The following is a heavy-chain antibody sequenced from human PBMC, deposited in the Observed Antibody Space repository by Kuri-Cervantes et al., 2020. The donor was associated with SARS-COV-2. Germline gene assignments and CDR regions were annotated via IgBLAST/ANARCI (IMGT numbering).Heavy chain of an antibody. CDR3: ARDRRGATRPDAFDI. CDR2: INPNSGGT. V-gene: IGHV1-2*02. CDR1: GYTFTGYY. J-gene: IGHJ3*02. D-gene: IGHD3-10*01. Sequence: ASVKVSCKASGYTFTGYYMHWVRQAPGQGLEWMGWINPNSGGTNYAQKFQGRVTMTRDTSISTAYMELSSLRSEDTAVYYCARDRRGATRPDAFDIWGQGTMVTVSS.